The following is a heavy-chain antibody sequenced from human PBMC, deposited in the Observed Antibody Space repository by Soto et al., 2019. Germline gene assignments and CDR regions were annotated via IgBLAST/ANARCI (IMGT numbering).Heavy chain of an antibody. CDR1: GGTFSSYT. J-gene: IGHJ6*02. V-gene: IGHV1-69*02. CDR3: ARGDCSGGSCYSAYYYYGMDV. D-gene: IGHD2-15*01. Sequence: QVQLVQSGAEVKKPGSSVKVSCKASGGTFSSYTISWVRQAPGQGLEWMGRIIPILGIANYAQKFQGRVTIIADKSTSTAYMELSSLRSEDTAVYYCARGDCSGGSCYSAYYYYGMDVWGQGTTVTVSS. CDR2: IIPILGIA.